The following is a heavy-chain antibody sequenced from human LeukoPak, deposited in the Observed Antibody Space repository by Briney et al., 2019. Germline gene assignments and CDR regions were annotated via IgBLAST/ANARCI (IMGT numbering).Heavy chain of an antibody. V-gene: IGHV4-34*01. D-gene: IGHD4-17*01. CDR2: INHSGST. J-gene: IGHJ4*02. CDR1: GGSFSGYY. Sequence: SETLSLTCAVYGGSFSGYYWSWIRQPPGKGLEWIGEINHSGSTNYNPSLKSRVTISVDTSKNQFSLKLSSVTAADTAVYYCARDRLHYVEYEKTFDYWGQGTLVTVSS. CDR3: ARDRLHYVEYEKTFDY.